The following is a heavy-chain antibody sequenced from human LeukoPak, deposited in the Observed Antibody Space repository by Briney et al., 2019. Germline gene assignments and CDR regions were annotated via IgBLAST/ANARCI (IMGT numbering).Heavy chain of an antibody. CDR1: GFTFDDYT. D-gene: IGHD3-22*01. CDR3: TKEVTMIVGGQYFDD. V-gene: IGHV3-43*01. J-gene: IGHJ4*02. CDR2: ITWDGRST. Sequence: PGGSLRLSCAASGFTFDDYTMHWVRQAPGKGLEWVSLITWDGRSTFYGDSVKGRFTISRDNSKNSLYLQMNTLRTEDTALYYCTKEVTMIVGGQYFDDWSQGTLVTVSS.